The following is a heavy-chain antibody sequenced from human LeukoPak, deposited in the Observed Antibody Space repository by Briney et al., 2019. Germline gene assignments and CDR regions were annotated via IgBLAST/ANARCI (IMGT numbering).Heavy chain of an antibody. CDR2: INADGGRT. CDR3: ARVAGIAED. J-gene: IGHJ4*02. V-gene: IGHV3-43*02. CDR1: GFTLGPYA. Sequence: GGSLRLSCAASGFTLGPYAMHWVRQRPGKGLEWVAHINADGGRTFYADSVEGRFTISRDNAKNSLYLQMNSLRAEDTAVYYCARVAGIAEDWGQGTLVTVSS. D-gene: IGHD6-13*01.